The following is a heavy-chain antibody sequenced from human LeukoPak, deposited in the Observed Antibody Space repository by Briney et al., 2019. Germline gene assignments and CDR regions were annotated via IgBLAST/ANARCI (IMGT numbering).Heavy chain of an antibody. CDR1: AGTFSSYA. D-gene: IGHD3-22*01. CDR3: ARDLYYYDSSGPFDY. J-gene: IGHJ4*02. CDR2: IIPIFGTA. V-gene: IGHV1-69*01. Sequence: SVKVSCKASAGTFSSYAISWVRQAPGQGLERVGGIIPIFGTANYAQKFQGRVTITADGSTSTAYMELSSLRSEDTAVYYCARDLYYYDSSGPFDYWGQGTLVTVSS.